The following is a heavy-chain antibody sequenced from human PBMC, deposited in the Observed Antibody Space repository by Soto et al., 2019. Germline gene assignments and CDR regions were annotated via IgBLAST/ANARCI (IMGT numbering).Heavy chain of an antibody. D-gene: IGHD5-12*01. Sequence: QVQLVESGGGVVQPGRSLRLSCAASGFTFSSYGMHWVRQAPGKGLEWVAVISYDGSNKYYADSVKGRFTISRDNSKNTLYLQMISLRAEDTAVYYCAKIRGEMATIAQNYWGQGTLVTVSS. V-gene: IGHV3-30*18. CDR1: GFTFSSYG. J-gene: IGHJ4*02. CDR2: ISYDGSNK. CDR3: AKIRGEMATIAQNY.